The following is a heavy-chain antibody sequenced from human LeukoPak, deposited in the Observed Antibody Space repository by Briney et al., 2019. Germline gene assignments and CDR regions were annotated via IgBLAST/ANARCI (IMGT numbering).Heavy chain of an antibody. CDR3: ARTTYSGSYYNYYYMDV. CDR1: GGSFTTYN. V-gene: IGHV4-34*01. Sequence: SETLFLTCAVYGGSFTTYNRSWIRQPPGKGLEWIGEINHSGSTNYNPSLKSRVTISVDTSKNQFSLKLSSVTAADTAVYYCARTTYSGSYYNYYYMDVWGKGTTVTISS. D-gene: IGHD1-26*01. CDR2: INHSGST. J-gene: IGHJ6*03.